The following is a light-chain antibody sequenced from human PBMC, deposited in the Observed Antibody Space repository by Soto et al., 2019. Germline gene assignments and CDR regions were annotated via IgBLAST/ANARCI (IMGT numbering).Light chain of an antibody. CDR2: DVS. CDR3: SSYTSSSTLRV. J-gene: IGLJ2*01. Sequence: QSALTRPASVSGSPGQSITISCTGTSSDVGGYNYVSWYQQHPGKAPKLIIYDVSNRPSGVSNRFSGSKSANTASLTISGLQAEDEADYYCSSYTSSSTLRVFGGGTKLTVL. V-gene: IGLV2-14*01. CDR1: SSDVGGYNY.